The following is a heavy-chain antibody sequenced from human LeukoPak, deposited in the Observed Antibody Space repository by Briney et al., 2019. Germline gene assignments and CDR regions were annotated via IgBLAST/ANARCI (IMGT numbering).Heavy chain of an antibody. J-gene: IGHJ5*02. V-gene: IGHV1-69*05. Sequence: SVKVSCKASGGTFSSYAISWVRQAPGQGLEWMGGIIPIFGTANYAQKFQGRVTITTDESTSTAYMELSSLRSEDTAVYYCARVVWGEGAHWNDNWFDPWGQGTLVTVSS. CDR3: ARVVWGEGAHWNDNWFDP. CDR1: GGTFSSYA. D-gene: IGHD1-1*01. CDR2: IIPIFGTA.